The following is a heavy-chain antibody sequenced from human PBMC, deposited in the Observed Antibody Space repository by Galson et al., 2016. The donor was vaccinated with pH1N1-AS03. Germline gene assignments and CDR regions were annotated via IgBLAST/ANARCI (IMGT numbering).Heavy chain of an antibody. J-gene: IGHJ3*02. Sequence: SMRLSCAASEYTFSTYWMTWVRQAPGKGLEWVANIKTDGSDKSYVDTVKGRFTISRDNAKNSVFLQMNSLRTEDTEVYYCARDRNDCAGGVCYDVLDIWGQGTMVTVSS. D-gene: IGHD2-8*02. CDR3: ARDRNDCAGGVCYDVLDI. V-gene: IGHV3-7*01. CDR2: IKTDGSDK. CDR1: EYTFSTYW.